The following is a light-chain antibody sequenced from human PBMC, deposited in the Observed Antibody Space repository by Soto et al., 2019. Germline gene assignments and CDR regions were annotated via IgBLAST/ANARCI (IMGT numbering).Light chain of an antibody. CDR3: RQFNLFPLT. CDR1: QGISSW. Sequence: DIQMTQSPSSVSASVGDRVTITYLASQGISSWLAGYQQKPGKAPTLLIYAASSLQRGDPARFSGSGSGTDFTLTISSLQPEDLATYYCRQFNLFPLTFAGGTKVEIK. CDR2: AAS. J-gene: IGKJ4*02. V-gene: IGKV1-12*01.